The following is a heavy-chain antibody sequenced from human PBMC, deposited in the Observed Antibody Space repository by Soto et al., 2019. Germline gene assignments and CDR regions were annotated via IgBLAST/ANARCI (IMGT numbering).Heavy chain of an antibody. V-gene: IGHV4-39*01. Sequence: SETLSLTCTVSGGSISSSSYYWGWIRQPPGKGLEWIGSIYYSGSTYYNPSLKSRVTISVDTSKNQFSLKLSSVTAADTAVYYCARTLWFGELSWGFDYWGQGTLVTVSS. CDR3: ARTLWFGELSWGFDY. CDR1: GGSISSSSYY. CDR2: IYYSGST. D-gene: IGHD3-10*01. J-gene: IGHJ4*02.